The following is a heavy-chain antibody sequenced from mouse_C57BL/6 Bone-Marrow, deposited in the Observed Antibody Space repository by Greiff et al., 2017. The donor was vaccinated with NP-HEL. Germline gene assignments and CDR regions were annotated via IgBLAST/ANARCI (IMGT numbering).Heavy chain of an antibody. CDR2: FHPYNVVI. D-gene: IGHD2-1*01. V-gene: IGHV1-47*01. CDR3: ARGGNYWYYFDY. J-gene: IGHJ2*01. Sequence: QVQLQQSGAELVKPGASVKMSCKASGYTFTTYPIEWVKQNHGKSLEWIGNFHPYNVVIEYNEKFKNKATLTVEKSSSTVYLELSRLISDDSSVYYCARGGNYWYYFDYWGQGTTLTVSS. CDR1: GYTFTTYP.